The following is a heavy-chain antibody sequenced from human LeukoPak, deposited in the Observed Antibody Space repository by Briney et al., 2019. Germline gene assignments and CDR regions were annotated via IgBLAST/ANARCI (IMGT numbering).Heavy chain of an antibody. CDR3: ARGVPKTSYYYYYMDV. V-gene: IGHV3-23*01. D-gene: IGHD4-11*01. Sequence: GGSLRLSCAASGFTFSSYGMSWVRQAPGKGLEWVSAISGSGGSTYYADSVKGRFTISRDNSKNTLYLQMNSLRAEDTAVYYCARGVPKTSYYYYYMDVWGKGTTVTVSS. J-gene: IGHJ6*03. CDR1: GFTFSSYG. CDR2: ISGSGGST.